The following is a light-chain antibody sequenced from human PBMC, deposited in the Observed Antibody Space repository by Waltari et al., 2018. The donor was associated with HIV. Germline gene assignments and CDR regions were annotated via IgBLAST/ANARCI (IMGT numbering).Light chain of an antibody. CDR3: QSYDSSLSGPVV. J-gene: IGLJ2*01. Sequence: QSVLTQPPSVSGAPGQRVTISCTGSSSNIGAGYDVHWYQQLPGTAPKLLIYGNSNQPSGVPDRFSGSKSGTSASLAITGLQAEDEADYYCQSYDSSLSGPVVFGGGTKLTVL. CDR2: GNS. CDR1: SSNIGAGYD. V-gene: IGLV1-40*01.